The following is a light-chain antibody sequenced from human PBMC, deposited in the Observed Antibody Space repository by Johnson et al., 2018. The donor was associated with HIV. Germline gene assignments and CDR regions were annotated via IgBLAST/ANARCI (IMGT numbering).Light chain of an antibody. CDR1: SSNIESDY. CDR3: GTWDSSLSAYV. Sequence: TQPPSVSAAPGQKVDISCSGSSSNIESDYVSWYQQLPGTATKLLIYDNNKRPSGIPDRFSGSKSGTSATLGITGLQTGDEADYYCGTWDSSLSAYVFGTGTKVTAL. CDR2: DNN. J-gene: IGLJ1*01. V-gene: IGLV1-51*01.